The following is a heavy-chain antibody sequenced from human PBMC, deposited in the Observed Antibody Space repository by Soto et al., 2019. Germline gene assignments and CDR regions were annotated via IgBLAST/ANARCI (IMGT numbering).Heavy chain of an antibody. J-gene: IGHJ4*02. V-gene: IGHV3-33*01. CDR3: ARVPGPYCGGDFYSDY. Sequence: QVQLVESGGGVVQPGRSLRLSCAASGFTFSSYDMHWVRQAPGKGLEWVAVIWYDGSNKYYADSVKGRFTISRDNSKNTLYLQMNSLRAEDTAVYYCARVPGPYCGGDFYSDYWGQATLVTVSS. CDR2: IWYDGSNK. CDR1: GFTFSSYD. D-gene: IGHD2-21*02.